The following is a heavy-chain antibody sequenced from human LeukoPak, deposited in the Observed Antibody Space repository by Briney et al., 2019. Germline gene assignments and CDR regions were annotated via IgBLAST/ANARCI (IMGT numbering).Heavy chain of an antibody. CDR2: IIPIFGTA. J-gene: IGHJ3*02. V-gene: IGHV1-69*13. CDR1: GGTFSSYA. D-gene: IGHD5-12*01. Sequence: SVKVSCKASGGTFSSYAISWVRQAPGQGLEWTGGIIPIFGTANYAQKFQGRVTITADESTSTAYMELSSLRSEDTAVYYCAREEGGYIGKDAFDIWGQGTMVTVSS. CDR3: AREEGGYIGKDAFDI.